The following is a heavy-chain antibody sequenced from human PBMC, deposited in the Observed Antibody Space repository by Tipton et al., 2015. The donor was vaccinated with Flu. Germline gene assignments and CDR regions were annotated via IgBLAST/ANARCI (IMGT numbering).Heavy chain of an antibody. CDR3: ARGSRNHFYYGMDV. Sequence: TLSLTCTVSGGSITSYYWTWIRQSPGEGLEWIGYIYYTGSTKYNPSLKSRVTISVDTSKNQFSLEMISVTAADTAVYYCARGSRNHFYYGMDVWGQGTTVTVSS. CDR2: IYYTGST. V-gene: IGHV4-59*01. J-gene: IGHJ6*02. D-gene: IGHD1-14*01. CDR1: GGSITSYY.